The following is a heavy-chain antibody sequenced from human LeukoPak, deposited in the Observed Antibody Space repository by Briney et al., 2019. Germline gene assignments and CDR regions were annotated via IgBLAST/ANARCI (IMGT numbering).Heavy chain of an antibody. J-gene: IGHJ4*02. CDR1: GGSISSSSYY. Sequence: SETLSLTCTVSGGSISSSSYYWGWIRQPPGKGLEWIGSIYYSGSTYYNPSLKSRVTISVDTSKNQFSLKLSSVTAADTAVYYCARGKAATGRWGQGTLVTVSS. V-gene: IGHV4-39*01. CDR2: IYYSGST. D-gene: IGHD2-15*01. CDR3: ARGKAATGR.